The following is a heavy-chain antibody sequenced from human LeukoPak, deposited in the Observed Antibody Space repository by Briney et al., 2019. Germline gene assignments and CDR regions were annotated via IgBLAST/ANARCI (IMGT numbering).Heavy chain of an antibody. Sequence: ASVKVSCKVSGYTLTELSMHWVRQAPGKGLEGMGGFDPEDGETIYAQKFQGRVTMTEDTSTDTAYMELSSLRSEDTAVYYCATDPHGGDAFDIWGQGTMVTVSS. CDR1: GYTLTELS. CDR3: ATDPHGGDAFDI. D-gene: IGHD3-16*01. J-gene: IGHJ3*02. CDR2: FDPEDGET. V-gene: IGHV1-24*01.